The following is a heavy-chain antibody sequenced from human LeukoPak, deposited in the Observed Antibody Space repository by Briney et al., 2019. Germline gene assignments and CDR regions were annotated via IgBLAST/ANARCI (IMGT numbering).Heavy chain of an antibody. V-gene: IGHV3-66*01. CDR1: GFTGSSNY. Sequence: GGSLRLSCAASGFTGSSNYMSWVRQAPGKGLEWVSVIYSGGSTYYADSVKGRFTISRDNSKNTLYLQINSLRPEDTAVYYCARGSYCSGGTCYDYSYYGMDVWGQGTTVTVSS. D-gene: IGHD2-15*01. J-gene: IGHJ6*02. CDR2: IYSGGST. CDR3: ARGSYCSGGTCYDYSYYGMDV.